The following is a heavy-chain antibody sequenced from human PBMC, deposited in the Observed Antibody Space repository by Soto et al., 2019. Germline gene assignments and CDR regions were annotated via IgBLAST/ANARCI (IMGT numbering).Heavy chain of an antibody. D-gene: IGHD3-10*01. CDR3: ARRAYGSGSTLSRNYYYGMDV. V-gene: IGHV3-7*01. Sequence: LRLSCAASGFTFSSYWMSWVRQAPGKGLEWVANIKQDGSEKYYVDSVKGRFTISRDNAKNSLYLQMNSLRAEDTAVYYCARRAYGSGSTLSRNYYYGMDVWGQGTTVTVSS. CDR2: IKQDGSEK. CDR1: GFTFSSYW. J-gene: IGHJ6*02.